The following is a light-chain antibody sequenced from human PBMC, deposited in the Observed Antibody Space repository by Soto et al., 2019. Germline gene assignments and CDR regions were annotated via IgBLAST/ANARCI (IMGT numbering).Light chain of an antibody. CDR3: ISYITTTTSYV. CDR1: SSDVGGSNH. J-gene: IGLJ1*01. Sequence: QSALTQPASVSGSPGQSITISCTGTSSDVGGSNHVAWYQQHPGKVPKLIIYEVSHRPSGISNRFSGSKSGNMASLTISGLQAEDEADYYCISYITTTTSYVFGTGTKLT. V-gene: IGLV2-14*01. CDR2: EVS.